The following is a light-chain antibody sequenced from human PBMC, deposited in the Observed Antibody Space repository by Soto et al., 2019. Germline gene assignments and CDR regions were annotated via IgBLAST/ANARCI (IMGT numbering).Light chain of an antibody. CDR2: EVF. CDR1: TNDIGRYNY. Sequence: QSALTQPASVSGSPGQSITISCTGSTNDIGRYNYVSWYQQHPAKAPKLLIYEVFNRPSGISNRFSGSKSDNTASLTISGLQAEDEGHYYCSSYTSTTTVVFGGGTKLPVL. CDR3: SSYTSTTTVV. V-gene: IGLV2-14*01. J-gene: IGLJ2*01.